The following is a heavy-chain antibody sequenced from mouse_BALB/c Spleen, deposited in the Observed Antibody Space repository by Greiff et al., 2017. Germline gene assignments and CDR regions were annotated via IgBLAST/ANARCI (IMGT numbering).Heavy chain of an antibody. Sequence: VQLQQSGAELVKPGASVKMSCKASGYTFTSYWMHWVKQRPGQGLEWIAVIDPSDSYTSYNQKFKGKATLTVDTSSSTAYMQLSSLTSEDSAVYYCTNWDGGFAYWGQGTLVTVSA. J-gene: IGHJ3*01. D-gene: IGHD4-1*02. V-gene: IGHV1S127*01. CDR3: TNWDGGFAY. CDR1: GYTFTSYW. CDR2: IDPSDSYT.